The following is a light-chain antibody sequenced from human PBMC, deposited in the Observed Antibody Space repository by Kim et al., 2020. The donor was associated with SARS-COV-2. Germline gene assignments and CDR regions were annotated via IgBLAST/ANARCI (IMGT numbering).Light chain of an antibody. V-gene: IGKV1-12*01. CDR3: QLVSSFPLT. Sequence: ATVGDRVTSNCRARQGIENCLILYQHKPGKAPTLLIYEASTLQRGSPPRFSGIGSGTDFSLTLSSWLPEDFATYFCQLVSSFPLTFVGGTKVYIK. CDR2: EAS. J-gene: IGKJ4*01. CDR1: QGIENC.